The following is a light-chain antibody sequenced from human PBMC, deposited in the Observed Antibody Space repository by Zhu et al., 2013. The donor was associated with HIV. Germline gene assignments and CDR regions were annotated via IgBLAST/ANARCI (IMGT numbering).Light chain of an antibody. Sequence: EIVLTQSPGILSLSPGDRATLSCRASQSVDRGELAWYQQKPGQAPTLLIHDVSIRAAGVPDRFSGSGSGTDFTLTISRLESEDFATYYCLQHNSYLALTFGGGTKVEIK. CDR2: DVS. CDR3: LQHNSYLALT. V-gene: IGKV3-20*01. CDR1: QSVDRGE. J-gene: IGKJ4*01.